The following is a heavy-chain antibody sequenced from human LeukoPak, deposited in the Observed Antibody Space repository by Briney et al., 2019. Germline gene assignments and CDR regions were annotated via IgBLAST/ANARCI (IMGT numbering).Heavy chain of an antibody. D-gene: IGHD6-13*01. CDR2: ISYDGSNK. V-gene: IGHV3-30-3*01. Sequence: SGGSLRLSCAASGFTFSSYAMHWVRQAPGKGLEWVAVISYDGSNKYYADSVKGRFTISRDNSKNTLYLQMNSLRAEDTAVYYCARPRIAAAGELDYWGQGTLVTVSS. J-gene: IGHJ4*02. CDR3: ARPRIAAAGELDY. CDR1: GFTFSSYA.